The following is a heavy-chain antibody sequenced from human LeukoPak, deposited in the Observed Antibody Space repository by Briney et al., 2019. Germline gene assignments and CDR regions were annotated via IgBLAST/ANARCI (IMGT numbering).Heavy chain of an antibody. V-gene: IGHV3-11*03. CDR2: ITGSSAYT. J-gene: IGHJ4*02. CDR1: GFTFSSYA. Sequence: GGSLRLSCAASGFTFSSYAMSWIRQAPGKGLESVSYITGSSAYTNYADSVKGRFTISRDNAKNLLYLQMNSLRAEDTAVYYCARLGSAHIDYWGQGTLVTVSS. CDR3: ARLGSAHIDY. D-gene: IGHD2-15*01.